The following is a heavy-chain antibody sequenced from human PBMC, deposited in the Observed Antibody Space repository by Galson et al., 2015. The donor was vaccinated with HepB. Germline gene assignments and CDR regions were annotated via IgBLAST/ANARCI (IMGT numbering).Heavy chain of an antibody. D-gene: IGHD2-2*01. CDR1: GYTFTGYY. J-gene: IGHJ6*03. V-gene: IGHV1-2*02. CDR3: ASYQGDRETYYYYYMDV. CDR2: INPNSGGT. Sequence: SVKVSCKASGYTFTGYYMHWMRQAPEQGLEWMGWINPNSGGTNYAQKFQGRVTMTRDTSIGTAYMELSRLRSDDTAVYYCASYQGDRETYYYYYMDVWGKGTTVTVSS.